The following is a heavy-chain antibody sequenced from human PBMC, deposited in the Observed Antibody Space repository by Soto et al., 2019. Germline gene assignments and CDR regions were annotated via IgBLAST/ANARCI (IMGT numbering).Heavy chain of an antibody. D-gene: IGHD2-2*01. V-gene: IGHV4-4*02. Sequence: QVQLQELGPGLVKLSGTLSLTCAVSSASITSAYWWCWVRQPPGKGLEWIGEIHHDGRANSNPSLKSRPSIFVHKSDNQFSLKLNSVPAADTAGYYCASHLTTPVTRVCENWGKGALVTVSS. J-gene: IGHJ1*01. CDR1: SASITSAYW. CDR2: IHHDGRA. CDR3: ASHLTTPVTRVCEN.